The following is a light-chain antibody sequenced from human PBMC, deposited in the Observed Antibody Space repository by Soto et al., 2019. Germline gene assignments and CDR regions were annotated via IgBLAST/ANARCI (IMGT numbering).Light chain of an antibody. CDR2: EAT. CDR3: CSFAGSNSWV. V-gene: IGLV2-23*01. Sequence: QSALTQPASVSGSPGQSITISCTGSSSDVGTYDLVSWYQHHPGAAPKLMIYEATGRPSGISNRFSGSKSGNTASLTISGLQAEDEADYYCCSFAGSNSWVFGGGTKLTVL. J-gene: IGLJ3*02. CDR1: SSDVGTYDL.